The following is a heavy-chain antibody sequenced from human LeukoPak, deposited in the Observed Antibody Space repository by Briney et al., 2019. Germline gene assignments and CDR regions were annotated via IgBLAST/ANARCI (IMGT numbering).Heavy chain of an antibody. V-gene: IGHV3-21*01. D-gene: IGHD1-26*01. Sequence: PGGSLRLSCAASGFTLSSYSMSWVRQAPGKGLEWVSSISSSSSYIYYADSVKGRFTISRDNAKNSLYLQMNSLRAEDTAAYYCARAVGASYSGSYFFDYWGQGTLVTVSS. CDR2: ISSSSSYI. J-gene: IGHJ4*02. CDR3: ARAVGASYSGSYFFDY. CDR1: GFTLSSYS.